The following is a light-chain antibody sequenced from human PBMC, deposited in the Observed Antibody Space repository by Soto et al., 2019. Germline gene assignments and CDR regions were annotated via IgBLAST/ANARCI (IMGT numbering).Light chain of an antibody. CDR3: CSYAGSTTFRVL. CDR1: SSDVGNYNL. V-gene: IGLV2-23*03. Sequence: QSALTQPASVSGSPGQSITISCTGTSSDVGNYNLVSWYQQHPGKAPKLMIYEGSKRPSGVSNRFSGSKSGNTASLTISGLQAEDEAAYYCCSYAGSTTFRVLFGGGTNLTVL. J-gene: IGLJ2*01. CDR2: EGS.